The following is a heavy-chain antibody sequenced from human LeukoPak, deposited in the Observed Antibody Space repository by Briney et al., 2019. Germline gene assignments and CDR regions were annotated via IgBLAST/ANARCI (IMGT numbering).Heavy chain of an antibody. CDR1: GGSISSSSYY. CDR2: IYYSGST. J-gene: IGHJ4*02. CDR3: ARQDYGGTDY. Sequence: SETLSLTCTVSGGSISSSSYYWGWIRQPPGMGLEWIGNIYYSGSTYYNPSPKSRVTISVDTSKNQFSLKLSSVTAADTAVYFCARQDYGGTDYWGQGTLVTVSS. V-gene: IGHV4-39*01. D-gene: IGHD4-23*01.